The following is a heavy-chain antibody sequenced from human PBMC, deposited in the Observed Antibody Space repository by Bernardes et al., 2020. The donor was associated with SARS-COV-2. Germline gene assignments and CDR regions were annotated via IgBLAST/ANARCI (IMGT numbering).Heavy chain of an antibody. J-gene: IGHJ4*02. D-gene: IGHD3-3*01. V-gene: IGHV1-2*02. CDR2: INPNSGGT. CDR3: ARDVLRFLEWLLSPLYYFDY. Sequence: ASVKVSCKASGYTFTGYYMHWVRQAPGQGLEWMGWINPNSGGTNYAQKFQGRVTMTRDTSTDTAYMELSSLRSEDTAVYYCARDVLRFLEWLLSPLYYFDYWGQGTLVTVSS. CDR1: GYTFTGYY.